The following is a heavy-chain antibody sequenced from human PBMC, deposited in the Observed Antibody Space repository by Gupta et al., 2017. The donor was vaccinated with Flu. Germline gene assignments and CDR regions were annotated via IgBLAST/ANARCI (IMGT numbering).Heavy chain of an antibody. Sequence: EVQLVESGGGLVQPGGSLRLSCAGAGFSFSSYEMNWVRLAPGKGLEWVSFISSSGVTYYTDSVKGRFTISRDNAKNSVYLQMNRLRAEDTGYYYCAKGHWDSWGQGTLVTVSS. V-gene: IGHV3-48*03. CDR3: AKGHWDS. J-gene: IGHJ5*01. CDR1: GFSFSSYE. CDR2: ISSSGVT.